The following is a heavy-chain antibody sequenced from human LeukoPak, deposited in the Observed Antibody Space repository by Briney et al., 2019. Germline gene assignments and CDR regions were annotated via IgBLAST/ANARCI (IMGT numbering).Heavy chain of an antibody. V-gene: IGHV3-13*01. Sequence: GGSLRLSCAASGFSFSSYDMNWVRQAPGKGLEWVSAIGTAGNTYYPGSVKGRFTISRENAKNSLYLQMSSLRAGDTAVYYCARGGGDGYNRVSDAFDIWGQGTMVTVSS. D-gene: IGHD5-24*01. CDR3: ARGGGDGYNRVSDAFDI. CDR2: IGTAGNT. CDR1: GFSFSSYD. J-gene: IGHJ3*02.